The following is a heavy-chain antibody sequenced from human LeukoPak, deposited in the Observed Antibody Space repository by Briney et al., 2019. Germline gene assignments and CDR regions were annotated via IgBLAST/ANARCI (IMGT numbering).Heavy chain of an antibody. CDR3: AGSYYNVFDY. D-gene: IGHD3-10*01. Sequence: PGGSLRLSCAASGFTFNNYGMHWVRQAPGKGLEWVALIWYDGTNKYYGDSVKGRFTISRDNSKNTLYLQMNSLRAEDTAVYYCAGSYYNVFDYWGQGTLVTVSS. J-gene: IGHJ4*02. CDR1: GFTFNNYG. CDR2: IWYDGTNK. V-gene: IGHV3-33*01.